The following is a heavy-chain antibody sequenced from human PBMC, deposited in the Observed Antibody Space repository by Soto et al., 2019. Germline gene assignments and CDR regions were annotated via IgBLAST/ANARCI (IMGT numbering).Heavy chain of an antibody. J-gene: IGHJ4*02. Sequence: KTSETLSLTCAVYGGSFNAYYWSWIRQSPGKGLEWIGEINHSGSSNYSPSLKGRLTISVDSSKNQLSLKLTSMTAADSAVYYCARWNYHHYHHSSGNFRTSYYFDSWGQGTLVTVSS. V-gene: IGHV4-34*01. CDR2: INHSGSS. CDR1: GGSFNAYY. D-gene: IGHD3-22*01. CDR3: ARWNYHHYHHSSGNFRTSYYFDS.